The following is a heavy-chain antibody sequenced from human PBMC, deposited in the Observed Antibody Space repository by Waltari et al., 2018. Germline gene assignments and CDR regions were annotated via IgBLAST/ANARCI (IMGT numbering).Heavy chain of an antibody. CDR2: IIPIFGTA. D-gene: IGHD4-17*01. CDR1: GGTFSSYA. V-gene: IGHV1-69*08. CDR3: ARKGPLRAFDI. Sequence: QVQLVQSGAEVKKPGSALKVSCKASGGTFSSYAISWGRQAPGQGLVWMGRIIPIFGTANYAQKFQGRVTITADKSTSTAYMELSSLRSEDTAVYYCARKGPLRAFDICGQGTMVTVSS. J-gene: IGHJ3*02.